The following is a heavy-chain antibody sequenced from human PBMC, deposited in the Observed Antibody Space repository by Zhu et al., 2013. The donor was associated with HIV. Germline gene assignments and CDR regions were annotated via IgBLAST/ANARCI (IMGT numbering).Heavy chain of an antibody. D-gene: IGHD2-2*01. CDR1: GGTFSSYA. V-gene: IGHV1-69*01. CDR3: ASPIVVVPAAILSHSGYSSSWRLGGAFDI. Sequence: QVQLVQSGAEVKKPGSSVKVSCKASGGTFSSYAISWVRQAPGQGLEWMGGIIPIFGTANYAQKFQGRVTITADESTSTAYMELSSLRSEDTAVYYCASPIVVVPAAILSHSGYSSSWRLGGAFDIWGQGTMVTVSS. CDR2: IIPIFGTA. J-gene: IGHJ3*02.